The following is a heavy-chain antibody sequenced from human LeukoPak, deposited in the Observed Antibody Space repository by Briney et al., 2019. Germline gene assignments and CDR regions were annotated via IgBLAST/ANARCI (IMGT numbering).Heavy chain of an antibody. CDR2: IRSKTYGGTA. J-gene: IGHJ3*02. Sequence: GGSLRLSCAASGFTFGAYGMSWFRQAPGEGLEWVGFIRSKTYGGTAEYAASVKARFTISRDDSKSIAYLQMNSLKAEDTAVYYCSRGLGSGNPVDIWGQGTMVTVS. V-gene: IGHV3-49*03. D-gene: IGHD3-10*01. CDR3: SRGLGSGNPVDI. CDR1: GFTFGAYG.